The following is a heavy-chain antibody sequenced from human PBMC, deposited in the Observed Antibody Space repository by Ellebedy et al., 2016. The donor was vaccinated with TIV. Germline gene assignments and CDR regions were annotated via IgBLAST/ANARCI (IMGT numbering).Heavy chain of an antibody. V-gene: IGHV3-74*01. CDR1: GFTFSTYW. CDR2: IKGDGSRT. Sequence: PGGSLRLSCAASGFTFSTYWIHWVRQAPGEGLVWVSRIKGDGSRTSYADSVKGRFTISRDNTKNTLLLQMNSLTADDTAVYFCARAKEGTGSSDYWGQGTLVTVSS. J-gene: IGHJ4*02. CDR3: ARAKEGTGSSDY. D-gene: IGHD3-10*01.